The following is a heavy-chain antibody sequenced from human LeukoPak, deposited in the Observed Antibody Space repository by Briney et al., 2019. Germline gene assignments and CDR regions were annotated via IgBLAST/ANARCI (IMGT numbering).Heavy chain of an antibody. J-gene: IGHJ1*01. CDR2: IKRETDGGTI. D-gene: IGHD3-22*01. Sequence: GGSLRLSCAASGFTLNNAWMSWVRQAPGKGLEWLGRIKRETDGGTIDYAAPVKGRFTISRDDSRNTLYLQMDSLKIEDTAVYYCTTDRYYDNSELQFQHWGQGALVTVSS. CDR3: TTDRYYDNSELQFQH. V-gene: IGHV3-15*01. CDR1: GFTLNNAW.